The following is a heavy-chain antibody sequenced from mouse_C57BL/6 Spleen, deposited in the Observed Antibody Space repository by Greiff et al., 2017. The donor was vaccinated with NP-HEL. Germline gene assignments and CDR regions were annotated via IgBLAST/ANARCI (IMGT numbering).Heavy chain of an antibody. CDR1: GYTFTDYN. D-gene: IGHD2-4*01. J-gene: IGHJ4*01. CDR2: INPNNGGT. CDR3: ATEGDYDGGRAMDY. Sequence: VQLKESGPELVKPGASVKMSCKASGYTFTDYNMHWVKQSHGKSLEWIGYINPNNGGTSYNQKFKGKATLTVNKSSSTAYMELRSLTSEDSAVYYCATEGDYDGGRAMDYWGQGTSVTVSS. V-gene: IGHV1-22*01.